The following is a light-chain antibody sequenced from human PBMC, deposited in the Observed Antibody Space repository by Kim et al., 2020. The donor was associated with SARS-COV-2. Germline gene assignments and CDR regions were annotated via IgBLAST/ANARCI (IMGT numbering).Light chain of an antibody. Sequence: QSALTQPPSASGSPGQSVTISCTGTSSDVGGYNYVSWYQQHPGKAPKLMIYEVNKRPSGVPDRFSGSKSDNTASLTVSGLQAGDEADYYCCSYSVTNTLVFGGGTKLTVL. J-gene: IGLJ3*02. V-gene: IGLV2-8*01. CDR3: CSYSVTNTLV. CDR2: EVN. CDR1: SSDVGGYNY.